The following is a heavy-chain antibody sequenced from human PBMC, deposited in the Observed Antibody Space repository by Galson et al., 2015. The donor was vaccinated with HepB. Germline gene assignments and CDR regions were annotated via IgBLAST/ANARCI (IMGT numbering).Heavy chain of an antibody. D-gene: IGHD5-18*01. Sequence: SVKVSCKAFGGTFSHYAISWVRQAPGQGLEWMGGIIPIFGAANYAQKFQGRVTITADKSTSTAYLDLSRLRSEDTAVYYCARDGGYSDDAFDIWGQGTMVTVSS. CDR1: GGTFSHYA. CDR3: ARDGGYSDDAFDI. V-gene: IGHV1-69*06. J-gene: IGHJ3*02. CDR2: IIPIFGAA.